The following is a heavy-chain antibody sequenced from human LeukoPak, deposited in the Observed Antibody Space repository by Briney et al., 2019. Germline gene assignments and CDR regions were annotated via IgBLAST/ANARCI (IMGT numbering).Heavy chain of an antibody. V-gene: IGHV3-23*01. Sequence: GVSLRLSCAASGFTFSSYAMSWVRQAPGKGLEWVSAISGSGGSTYYADSVKGRFTISRDNSKNTLYLQMNSLRAEDTAVYYCANGERYLDWSPSISLYYWGQGTLVTVSS. D-gene: IGHD3-9*01. CDR1: GFTFSSYA. CDR2: ISGSGGST. J-gene: IGHJ4*02. CDR3: ANGERYLDWSPSISLYY.